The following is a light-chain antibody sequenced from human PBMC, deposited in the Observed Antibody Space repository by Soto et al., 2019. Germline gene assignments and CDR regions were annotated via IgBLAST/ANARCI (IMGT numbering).Light chain of an antibody. CDR2: EGS. CDR3: CSYAGSSTFWV. CDR1: SSDVGSYNL. V-gene: IGLV2-23*01. Sequence: QSVLTQPASVSGSPGQSITISCTGTSSDVGSYNLVSWYQQHPGKAPKLMIYEGSKRPSGVSNRFSGSKSGNTASLTISGLQAEDEADYYCCSYAGSSTFWVFGTGTKVTLL. J-gene: IGLJ1*01.